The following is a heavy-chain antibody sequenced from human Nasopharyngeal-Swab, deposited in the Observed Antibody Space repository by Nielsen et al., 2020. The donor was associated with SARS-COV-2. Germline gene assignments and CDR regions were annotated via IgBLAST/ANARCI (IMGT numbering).Heavy chain of an antibody. CDR2: IRYDGFNQ. D-gene: IGHD6-19*01. CDR3: ARHSGWSFDY. CDR1: GFTFSSYG. Sequence: GGSLSLSCAASGFTFSSYGMHWVRQAPGKGLEWVAFIRYDGFNQHYADSVKGRFTISRDSFKNTLYLQLNSLRAEDTAVYYCARHSGWSFDYWGQGTLVTVSS. J-gene: IGHJ4*02. V-gene: IGHV3-30*02.